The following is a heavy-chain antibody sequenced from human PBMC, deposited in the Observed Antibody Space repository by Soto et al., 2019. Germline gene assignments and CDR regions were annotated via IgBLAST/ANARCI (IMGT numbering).Heavy chain of an antibody. Sequence: QVQLVESGGGVVQPGRSLRLSCAASGFTFSSSGMHWVRQAPGKGLEWVAVIWHDGSNKYYADSVKGRFTISRDNSKNTLYLQMNSMRAEDTAVYYCARDGYGSGSYYIDYWGQGTLVTVSS. J-gene: IGHJ4*02. V-gene: IGHV3-33*01. CDR2: IWHDGSNK. CDR3: ARDGYGSGSYYIDY. CDR1: GFTFSSSG. D-gene: IGHD3-10*01.